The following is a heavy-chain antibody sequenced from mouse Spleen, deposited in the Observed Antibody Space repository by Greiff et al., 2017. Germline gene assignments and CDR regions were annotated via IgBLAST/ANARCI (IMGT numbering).Heavy chain of an antibody. V-gene: IGHV1-69*01. CDR3: ARNYGSSYLYYFDY. CDR2: IDPSDSYT. J-gene: IGHJ2*01. CDR1: GYTFTSYW. D-gene: IGHD1-1*01. Sequence: QVQLQQPGAELVMPGASVKLSCKASGYTFTSYWMHWVKQRPGQGLEWIGEIDPSDSYTNYNQKFKGQATLTVDKSSSTAYMQLSSLTSEDSAVYYCARNYGSSYLYYFDYWGQGTTLTVSS.